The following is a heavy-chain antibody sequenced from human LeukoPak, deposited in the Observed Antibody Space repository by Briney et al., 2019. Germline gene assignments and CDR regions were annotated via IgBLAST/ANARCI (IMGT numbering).Heavy chain of an antibody. CDR1: GGTFSSYA. D-gene: IGHD1-1*01. Sequence: ASVKVSCKASGGTFSSYAISWERQAPGQGLEWMGGIIPIFGTANYAQKFQGRVTITADKSTSTAYMELSSLRSEDTAVYYCARGPRTTGTTYYYYGMDVWGKGTTVTVSS. CDR2: IIPIFGTA. V-gene: IGHV1-69*06. CDR3: ARGPRTTGTTYYYYGMDV. J-gene: IGHJ6*04.